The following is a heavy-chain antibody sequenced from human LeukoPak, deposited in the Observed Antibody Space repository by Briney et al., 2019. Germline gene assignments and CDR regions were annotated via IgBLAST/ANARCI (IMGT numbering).Heavy chain of an antibody. CDR3: ARVGQWLVRGHFDY. Sequence: GGSLRLSCAASGFTFSSYAMHWVRQAPGKGLEWVAVISYDGSNKYYADSVKGRFTISRDNSKNTLYLQMNSLRAEDAAVYYCARVGQWLVRGHFDYWGQGTLVTVSS. J-gene: IGHJ4*02. CDR1: GFTFSSYA. V-gene: IGHV3-30-3*01. D-gene: IGHD6-19*01. CDR2: ISYDGSNK.